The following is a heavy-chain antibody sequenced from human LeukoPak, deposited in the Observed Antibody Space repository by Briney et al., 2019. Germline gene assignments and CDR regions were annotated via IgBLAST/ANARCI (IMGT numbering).Heavy chain of an antibody. CDR2: ISSSSSYI. D-gene: IGHD3-22*01. J-gene: IGHJ6*03. CDR1: GFTFSSYS. V-gene: IGHV3-21*01. Sequence: TPGGSLRLSCAASGFTFSSYSMNWVRQAPGKGLEWVSSISSSSSYIYYADSVKGRFTISRDNAKNSLYLQMNSLRAEDTAVYYCAREPLYYYDSSGYSYYYMDVWGKGTTVTVSS. CDR3: AREPLYYYDSSGYSYYYMDV.